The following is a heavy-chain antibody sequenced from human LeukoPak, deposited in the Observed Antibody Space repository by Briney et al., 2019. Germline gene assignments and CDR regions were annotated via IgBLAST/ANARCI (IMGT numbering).Heavy chain of an antibody. D-gene: IGHD3-3*01. CDR1: GGSISSYY. CDR3: ASNHRPALLRFLEWLPYFDY. J-gene: IGHJ4*02. Sequence: SETLSLTCTVSGGSISSYYWSWIRQPAGKGLEWIGRIYTSGSTNYNPSLKSRVTMSVDTSKNQFSLKLSSVTAADTAVYYCASNHRPALLRFLEWLPYFDYWGQGTLVTVSS. V-gene: IGHV4-4*07. CDR2: IYTSGST.